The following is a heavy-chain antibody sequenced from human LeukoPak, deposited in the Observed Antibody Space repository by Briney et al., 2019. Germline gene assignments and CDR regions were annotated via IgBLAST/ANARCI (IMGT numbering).Heavy chain of an antibody. Sequence: ASVTVSCTVSGYTLTELSMHWVRQAPGKGLEWMGGFDPEDGETIYAQKFQGRVTMTEDTSTDTAYMELSSLRSEDTAVYYWATFSSTSWGWFDPWGQGTLVTVSS. V-gene: IGHV1-24*01. CDR1: GYTLTELS. J-gene: IGHJ5*02. CDR3: ATFSSTSWGWFDP. CDR2: FDPEDGET. D-gene: IGHD2-2*01.